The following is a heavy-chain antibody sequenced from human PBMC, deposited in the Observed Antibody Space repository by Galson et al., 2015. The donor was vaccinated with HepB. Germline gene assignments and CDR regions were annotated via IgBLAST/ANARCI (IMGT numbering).Heavy chain of an antibody. V-gene: IGHV1-24*01. CDR3: ATGAHEIAVNYYYGMDV. D-gene: IGHD6-19*01. CDR1: GYTLTELS. J-gene: IGHJ6*02. CDR2: FDPEDGET. Sequence: SVKVSCKVSGYTLTELSMHWVRQAPGKGLEWMGGFDPEDGETIYAQKSQGRVTMTEDTSTDTAYMELSSLGSEDTAVYYCATGAHEIAVNYYYGMDVWGQGTTVTVSS.